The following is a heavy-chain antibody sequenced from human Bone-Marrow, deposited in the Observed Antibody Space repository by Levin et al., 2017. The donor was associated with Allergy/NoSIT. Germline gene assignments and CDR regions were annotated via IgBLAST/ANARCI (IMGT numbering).Heavy chain of an antibody. J-gene: IGHJ6*02. D-gene: IGHD6-13*01. V-gene: IGHV3-30*04. CDR2: ISYDGSNK. CDR1: GFTFSSYA. Sequence: SCAASGFTFSSYAMHWVRQAPGKGLEWVAVISYDGSNKYYADSVKGRFTISRDNSKNTLYLQMNSLRAEDTAVYYCARVRSSQGVDYYYGMDVWGQGTTVTVSS. CDR3: ARVRSSQGVDYYYGMDV.